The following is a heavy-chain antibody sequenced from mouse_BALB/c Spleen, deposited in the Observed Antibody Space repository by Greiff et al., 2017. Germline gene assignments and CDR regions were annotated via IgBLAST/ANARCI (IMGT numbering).Heavy chain of an antibody. CDR1: GYTFTDYY. CDR2: IYPGSGNT. Sequence: QVHVKQSGAELARPGASVKLSCKASGYTFTDYYINWVKQRTGQGLEWIGEIYPGSGNTYYNEKFKGKATLTADKSSSTAYMQLSSLTSEDSAVYFCARGEGLTGFAYWGQGTLVTVSA. J-gene: IGHJ3*01. D-gene: IGHD4-1*01. V-gene: IGHV1-77*01. CDR3: ARGEGLTGFAY.